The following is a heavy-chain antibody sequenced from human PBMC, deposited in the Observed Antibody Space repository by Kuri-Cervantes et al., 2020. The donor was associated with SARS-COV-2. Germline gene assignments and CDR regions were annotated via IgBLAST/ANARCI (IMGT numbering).Heavy chain of an antibody. D-gene: IGHD5-12*01. Sequence: GGSLRLSCAASGFTFNSYSMNWVRQAPGKGLEWVSSISTSSSYIYYADSVKGRFTISRDNSKNTLYLQMNSLRAEDTAVYYCARDRGYGGLRYYFDYWGQGTLVTVSS. CDR3: ARDRGYGGLRYYFDY. J-gene: IGHJ4*02. CDR1: GFTFNSYS. V-gene: IGHV3-21*01. CDR2: ISTSSSYI.